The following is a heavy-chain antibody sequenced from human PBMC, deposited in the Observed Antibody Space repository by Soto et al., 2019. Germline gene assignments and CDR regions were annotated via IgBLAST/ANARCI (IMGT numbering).Heavy chain of an antibody. D-gene: IGHD3-10*01. CDR3: GKHNYGSGITYFDY. V-gene: IGHV4-39*01. CDR1: GGSISSSSYY. Sequence: PSETLSLTCNVSGGSISSSSYYWGWIRQPPGKGLEWIASIYYSGHTYYNPSLKSRVTISVDTSKNPFSLKLSSVTAADTAVYYCGKHNYGSGITYFDYWGQGTRLTVSS. J-gene: IGHJ4*02. CDR2: IYYSGHT.